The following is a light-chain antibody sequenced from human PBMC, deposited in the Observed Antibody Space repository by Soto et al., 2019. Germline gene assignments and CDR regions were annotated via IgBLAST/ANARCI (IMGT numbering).Light chain of an antibody. CDR2: STD. CDR1: SSNIGTNY. V-gene: IGLV1-47*01. J-gene: IGLJ2*01. Sequence: QSVLTQSPSASGTPGQRVTVSCSGSSSNIGTNYVYWYQQLPGTAPKVLIYSTDKRPSGVPDRFSGSKSGTSASLAISGLRSEDEADYYCAAWDDILRGPVFGGGTKLTVL. CDR3: AAWDDILRGPV.